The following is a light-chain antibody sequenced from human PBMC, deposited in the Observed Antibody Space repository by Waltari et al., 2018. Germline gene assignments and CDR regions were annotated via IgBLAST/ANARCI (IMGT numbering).Light chain of an antibody. CDR1: SNNVGNQG. CDR3: SAWDSSLSARV. J-gene: IGLJ6*01. V-gene: IGLV10-54*04. CDR2: RNN. Sequence: QAGLTQPPSVSKGLRQTATLTCTGNSNNVGNQGAAWLQQHQGHPPKLLSYRNNNRPSWISERFSASRSGNTASLTITGLQPEDEADYYFSAWDSSLSARVFGSGTKLTVL.